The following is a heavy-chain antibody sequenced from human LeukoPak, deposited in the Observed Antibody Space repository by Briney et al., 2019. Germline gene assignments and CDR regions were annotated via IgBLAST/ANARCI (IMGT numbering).Heavy chain of an antibody. J-gene: IGHJ2*01. CDR2: INPSGGST. D-gene: IGHD3-22*01. V-gene: IGHV1-46*01. CDR1: GYTFTAYS. Sequence: ASVKVSCKASGYTFTAYSIHWVRQAPGQGLEWMGIINPSGGSTSYAQKFQGRVTMTRDTSTSTVYMELSSLRSEDTAVYYCARDRVRYYYDSSGWYFDLWGRGTLVTVSS. CDR3: ARDRVRYYYDSSGWYFDL.